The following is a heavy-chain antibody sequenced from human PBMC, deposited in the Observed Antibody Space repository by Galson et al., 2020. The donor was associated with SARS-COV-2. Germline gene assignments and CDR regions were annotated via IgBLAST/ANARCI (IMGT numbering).Heavy chain of an antibody. D-gene: IGHD2-15*01. CDR3: ASPGGRSCSAGSCSVDAFDI. J-gene: IGHJ3*02. V-gene: IGHV5-51*01. CDR2: IYPGDSDT. CDR1: GYSFNSYW. Sequence: GESLKISCKGFGYSFNSYWIGWVRQMPGKGLEWMGSIYPGDSDTRYSPSFQGQVTISADKSNTTAYLQWSSLKASDTAMYYCASPGGRSCSAGSCSVDAFDIWGQGTMVTVSS.